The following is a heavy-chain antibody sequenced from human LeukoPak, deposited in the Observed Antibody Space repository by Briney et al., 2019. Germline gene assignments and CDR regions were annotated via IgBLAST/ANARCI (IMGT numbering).Heavy chain of an antibody. Sequence: GGFLRLSCAASGFTVSRNHMSWVRQAPGKGLEWVSVFYSGGSTYYADSVKGRFTVSRDNSKNTLYLQMNSLRAEDTAVYYCAKKIRREIAAVGKSPNYYFDYWGQGTLVTVSS. D-gene: IGHD6-13*01. V-gene: IGHV3-53*01. J-gene: IGHJ4*02. CDR1: GFTVSRNH. CDR3: AKKIRREIAAVGKSPNYYFDY. CDR2: FYSGGST.